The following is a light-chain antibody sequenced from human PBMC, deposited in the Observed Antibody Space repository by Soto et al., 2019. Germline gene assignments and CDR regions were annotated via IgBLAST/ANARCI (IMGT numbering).Light chain of an antibody. Sequence: QSVLTQPPSVSAAPGQTVTISCSGSSSNIGNNYVSWYQQLPGTAPKLLIYDNNKRPSGIPDRFSGSKSGTSATLGITGLQTGDEADYYCGTWDSSLSAYVVFGGGTNLTVL. CDR2: DNN. V-gene: IGLV1-51*01. J-gene: IGLJ2*01. CDR3: GTWDSSLSAYVV. CDR1: SSNIGNNY.